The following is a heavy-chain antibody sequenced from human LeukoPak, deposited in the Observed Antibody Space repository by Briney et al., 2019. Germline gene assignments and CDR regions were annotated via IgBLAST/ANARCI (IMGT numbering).Heavy chain of an antibody. CDR3: ARHALIRGVIMILDY. CDR1: GGPISSYY. CDR2: IYYSGST. Sequence: SETLSLTCTVSGGPISSYYWSWIRQPPGKGLEWIGYIYYSGSTNYNPSLKSRVTISVDTSKNQFSLKLSSVTAADTAVYYCARHALIRGVIMILDYWGQGTLVTVSS. J-gene: IGHJ4*02. D-gene: IGHD3-10*01. V-gene: IGHV4-59*08.